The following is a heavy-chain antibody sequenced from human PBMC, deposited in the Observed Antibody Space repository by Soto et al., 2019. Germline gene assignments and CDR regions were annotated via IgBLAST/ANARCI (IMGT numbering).Heavy chain of an antibody. J-gene: IGHJ6*02. V-gene: IGHV3-30-3*01. Sequence: QVQLVESGGGVVQPGRSLRLSCAASGFILSTYAMYWVRQAPGKGLEWVAVISYDGNNKYYADSVKGRFTISRDNSKNTLYLQRNSLRAEDKAVYYGARAGCDGGSCYTLVGLRYGMDVWGQGTTVTVSS. CDR3: ARAGCDGGSCYTLVGLRYGMDV. CDR1: GFILSTYA. CDR2: ISYDGNNK. D-gene: IGHD2-15*01.